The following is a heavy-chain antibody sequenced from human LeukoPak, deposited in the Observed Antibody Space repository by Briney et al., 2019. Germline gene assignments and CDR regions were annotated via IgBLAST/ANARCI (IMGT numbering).Heavy chain of an antibody. Sequence: ASVKVSCKASGYTFTSYYMHWVRQAPGQGLEWMGIINPSGGSTNYAQKFQGRVTMTRDMSTSTVYMELSSLRSEDTAVYYCARELVVATSPYDYWGQGTLVTVSS. J-gene: IGHJ4*02. CDR1: GYTFTSYY. CDR2: INPSGGST. CDR3: ARELVVATSPYDY. V-gene: IGHV1-46*01. D-gene: IGHD1-26*01.